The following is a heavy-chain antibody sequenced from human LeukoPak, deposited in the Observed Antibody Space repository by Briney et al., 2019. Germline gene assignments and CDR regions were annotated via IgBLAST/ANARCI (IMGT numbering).Heavy chain of an antibody. Sequence: GASVKVSCKASGYTFTSYYMHWVRQAPGQGLEWMGIINPSGGSTSYAQKFQGRVTMTRNTSISTAYMELSSLRSEDTAVYYCARWGFGELQDWGQGTLVTVSS. V-gene: IGHV1-46*01. CDR2: INPSGGST. D-gene: IGHD3-10*01. J-gene: IGHJ4*02. CDR3: ARWGFGELQD. CDR1: GYTFTSYY.